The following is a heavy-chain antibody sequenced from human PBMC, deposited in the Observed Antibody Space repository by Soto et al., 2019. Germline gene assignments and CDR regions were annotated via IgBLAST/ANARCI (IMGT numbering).Heavy chain of an antibody. CDR2: MNPNSGNT. J-gene: IGHJ6*03. CDR3: ARVRSSSTYYYSMDV. Sequence: ASVKVSCKASGYTFTSYDINWVRQATGQGLEWMGWMNPNSGNTGYAQKVQGRVTMTRNTSISTAYMELSSLRSEDTAVYYCARVRSSSTYYYSMDVWGKGTTVTVSS. D-gene: IGHD6-6*01. CDR1: GYTFTSYD. V-gene: IGHV1-8*01.